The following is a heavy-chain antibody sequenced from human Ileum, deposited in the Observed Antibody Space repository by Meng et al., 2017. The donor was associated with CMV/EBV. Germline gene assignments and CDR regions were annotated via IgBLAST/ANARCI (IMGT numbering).Heavy chain of an antibody. CDR1: GGSVSYTSYY. V-gene: IGHV4-39*01. CDR2: LSHSGGT. J-gene: IGHJ4*02. D-gene: IGHD6-13*01. CDR3: VRLGSAAGDS. Sequence: GSLRLSCSVSGGSVSYTSYYWGWIRQPPGKGLEWIGSLSHSGGTYYNPSLKSRVTISLDTSKNQFSLNLSSVTATDAAVYYCVRLGSAAGDSWGQGTLVTVSS.